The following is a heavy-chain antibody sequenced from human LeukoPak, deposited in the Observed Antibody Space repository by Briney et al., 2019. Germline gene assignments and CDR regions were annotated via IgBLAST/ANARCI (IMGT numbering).Heavy chain of an antibody. J-gene: IGHJ6*03. D-gene: IGHD4-23*01. V-gene: IGHV3-30*18. CDR2: ISDDGRHI. CDR3: AKGSTPYYYYYMDV. CDR1: GFTFSNFG. Sequence: GGSLRLSCAASGFTFSNFGMDWVRQAPGKGLEWVALISDDGRHIYYADSVKGRFTISRDNSKNTLYLQMNGLRAEDTAVYYCAKGSTPYYYYYMDVWGKGTTVTVSS.